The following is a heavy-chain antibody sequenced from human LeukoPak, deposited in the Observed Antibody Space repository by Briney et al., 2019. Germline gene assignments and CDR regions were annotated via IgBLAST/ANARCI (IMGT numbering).Heavy chain of an antibody. CDR3: AKQNLVGYCGGDCYFDY. Sequence: GGSLRLSCAASGFTFSSYSMNWVRQAPGKGLEWVSYISSSSSTIYYADSVKGRFTISRDNAKNSLYLQMNSLRDEDTAVYYCAKQNLVGYCGGDCYFDYWGQGTLVTVSS. D-gene: IGHD2-21*02. J-gene: IGHJ4*02. CDR2: ISSSSSTI. V-gene: IGHV3-48*02. CDR1: GFTFSSYS.